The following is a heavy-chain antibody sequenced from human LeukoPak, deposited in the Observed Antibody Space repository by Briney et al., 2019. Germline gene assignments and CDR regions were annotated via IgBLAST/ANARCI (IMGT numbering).Heavy chain of an antibody. J-gene: IGHJ3*02. Sequence: GGSLRLSCAASGFTFSGSAMHWVRQASGKGLEWVGRIRSKANSYATAYAASVKGRFTISRDDSENTAYLQMNSLKTEDTAVYYCTRWLSRDAFDIWGQGTMVTVSS. V-gene: IGHV3-73*01. CDR3: TRWLSRDAFDI. CDR2: IRSKANSYAT. CDR1: GFTFSGSA. D-gene: IGHD2/OR15-2a*01.